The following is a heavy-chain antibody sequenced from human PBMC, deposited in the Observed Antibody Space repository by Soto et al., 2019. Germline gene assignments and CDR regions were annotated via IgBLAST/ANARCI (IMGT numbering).Heavy chain of an antibody. J-gene: IGHJ4*02. CDR2: FYYSGST. CDR3: ARDDYGDYVLYY. CDR1: GGSISSGGYY. V-gene: IGHV4-31*03. D-gene: IGHD4-17*01. Sequence: QVQLQESGPGLVKPSQTLSLTCTVSGGSISSGGYYWSWIRQHPGKGLEWIGYFYYSGSTYYNPYLQTRVTISVDTSKNQFSLKLSSVTAADTAVYYCARDDYGDYVLYYWGQGTLVTVSS.